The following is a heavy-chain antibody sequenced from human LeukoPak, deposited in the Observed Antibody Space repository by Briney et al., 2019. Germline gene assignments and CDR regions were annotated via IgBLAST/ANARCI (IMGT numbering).Heavy chain of an antibody. CDR3: TKTTTGYGSGQYPGWPADH. Sequence: PGGSLRLSCTASGFTFNNYAMYWVRQAPRKGLEWVAGIFGSGGSAHYADSVKGRFTISRDNSKNTVYLQMDSLRGEDTAVYYCTKTTTGYGSGQYPGWPADHWGQGALVTVSS. D-gene: IGHD2-15*01. J-gene: IGHJ4*02. V-gene: IGHV3-23*01. CDR1: GFTFNNYA. CDR2: IFGSGGSA.